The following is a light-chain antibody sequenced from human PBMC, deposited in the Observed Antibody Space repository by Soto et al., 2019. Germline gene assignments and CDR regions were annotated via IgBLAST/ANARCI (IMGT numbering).Light chain of an antibody. CDR3: SSFTSSYFYV. J-gene: IGLJ1*01. CDR1: SSDVGNYIF. V-gene: IGLV2-14*01. CDR2: DIN. Sequence: QSALTQPASVSGSPGQSITISCTGTSSDVGNYIFVSWYRQHPGKAPKLMIYDINNRPSGVSNRFSASRSAYTASLTISGLQHEDEADYYCSSFTSSYFYVFGPGTKLTVL.